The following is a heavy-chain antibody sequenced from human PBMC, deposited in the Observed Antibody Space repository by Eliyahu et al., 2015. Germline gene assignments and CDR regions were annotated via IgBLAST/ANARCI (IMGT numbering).Heavy chain of an antibody. CDR1: GGSFSGYY. V-gene: IGHV4-34*01. Sequence: QVQLKQWGAGLLKPSETLSLTCAVYGGSFSGYYWSWIRHPPGKGLEWIGEINPRGGTNYNPSLKSRVTISVDTSKNQFSLKLRSVTAADTAVYYCARQGYVDTPMVTGFDYWGQGTPVTVSS. CDR3: ARQGYVDTPMVTGFDY. J-gene: IGHJ4*02. CDR2: INPRGGT. D-gene: IGHD5-18*01.